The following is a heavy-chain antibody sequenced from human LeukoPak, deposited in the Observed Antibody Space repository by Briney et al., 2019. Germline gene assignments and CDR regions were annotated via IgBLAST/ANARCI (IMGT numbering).Heavy chain of an antibody. J-gene: IGHJ6*03. CDR2: IRSTSSYI. V-gene: IGHV3-21*01. CDR1: GFIFNSHS. CDR3: ARSSGWYHRGPDYYYYYMDV. D-gene: IGHD6-19*01. Sequence: GGSLRLSCAAPGFIFNSHSMNWVRQPPGKGLEWVASIRSTSSYIYYADSVKSRFTISRDNAKNSLYLQMNSLRAEDTAVYYCARSSGWYHRGPDYYYYYMDVWGKGTTVTVS.